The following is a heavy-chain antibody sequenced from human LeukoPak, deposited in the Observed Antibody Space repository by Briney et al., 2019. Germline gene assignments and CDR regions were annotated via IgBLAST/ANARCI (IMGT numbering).Heavy chain of an antibody. D-gene: IGHD3-3*01. Sequence: SETLSLTCAVYGGSFSGYYWSWIRQPPGEGLEWIGEINHSGITNYNPSLKSRVTTSLDTSKSQFSLKLSSVTAADTALYYCARGVVGVIEVRVYYVDYWGQGTLVTVSS. CDR2: INHSGIT. CDR3: ARGVVGVIEVRVYYVDY. V-gene: IGHV4-34*01. CDR1: GGSFSGYY. J-gene: IGHJ4*02.